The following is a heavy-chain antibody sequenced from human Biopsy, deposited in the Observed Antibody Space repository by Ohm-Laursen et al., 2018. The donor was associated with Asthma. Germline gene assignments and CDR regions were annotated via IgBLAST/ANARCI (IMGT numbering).Heavy chain of an antibody. CDR3: ARAVDYSHYYGIDV. Sequence: LVKVSCKTSGYTFNSAGITWVRQAPGQGLEWMGWISVYNGNTKVAQKLQDRVTMIIDTSTSTAYMELRSLRSDDTAVYFCARAVDYSHYYGIDVWGQGTTVTVS. CDR1: GYTFNSAG. J-gene: IGHJ6*02. D-gene: IGHD3-10*01. CDR2: ISVYNGNT. V-gene: IGHV1-18*01.